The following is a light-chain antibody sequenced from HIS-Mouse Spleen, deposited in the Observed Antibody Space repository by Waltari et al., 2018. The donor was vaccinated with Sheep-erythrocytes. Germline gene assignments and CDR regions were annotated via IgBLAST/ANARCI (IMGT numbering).Light chain of an antibody. CDR2: EGS. J-gene: IGLJ3*02. CDR1: SSDVGSYNL. Sequence: QSALTQPASVSGSPGQSTTISCTGTSSDVGSYNLVSWYQQPPGKAPKLMIYEGSKRPSGVSNRFSGSKSGNTASLTISGLQAEDEADYYCCSYAGSSTPWVFGGGTKLTVL. V-gene: IGLV2-23*01. CDR3: CSYAGSSTPWV.